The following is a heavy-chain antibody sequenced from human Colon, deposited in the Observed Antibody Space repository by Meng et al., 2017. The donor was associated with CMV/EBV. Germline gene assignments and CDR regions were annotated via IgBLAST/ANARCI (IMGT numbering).Heavy chain of an antibody. Sequence: GESLKISCAASGVTCRSYGRHWVRQAPGTGLEGLAFIRYDVSNKYYADSVKTRFTISRDNSKNTMYLQMTSLRAEDTAVYYCAKDLLDIVVVRADSWVFGGVDDWGQGTMVTVSS. CDR3: AKDLLDIVVVRADSWVFGGVDD. CDR2: IRYDVSNK. CDR1: GVTCRSYG. D-gene: IGHD2-2*03. V-gene: IGHV3-30*02. J-gene: IGHJ4*02.